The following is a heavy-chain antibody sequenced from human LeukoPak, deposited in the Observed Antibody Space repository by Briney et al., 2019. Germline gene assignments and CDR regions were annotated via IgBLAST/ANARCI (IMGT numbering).Heavy chain of an antibody. CDR2: MNPNSGNT. Sequence: ASVKVSCKASGYTFTSYDINWERQATGQGLEWMGWMNPNSGNTGYAQKFQGRVTMTRNTSISTAYMELSSLRSEDTAMYYCARGPYYDFWSGYYLAFARRQPYGMDVWGQGTTVTVSS. CDR1: GYTFTSYD. V-gene: IGHV1-8*01. D-gene: IGHD3-3*01. J-gene: IGHJ6*02. CDR3: ARGPYYDFWSGYYLAFARRQPYGMDV.